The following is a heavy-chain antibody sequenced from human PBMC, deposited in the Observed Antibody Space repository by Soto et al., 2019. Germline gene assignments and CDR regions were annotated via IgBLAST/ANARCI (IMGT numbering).Heavy chain of an antibody. J-gene: IGHJ4*02. CDR1: GFSISDYY. V-gene: IGHV3-11*01. CDR3: GRGHRGADY. CDR2: IGTSGSPI. Sequence: QVQLVESGGGLVNPGGSLRLSCAAAGFSISDYYMSWIRQAPGKGLEWISYIGTSGSPIYYTDSVKGRFTISRDNTRNSIYLQMNSLRAEDTAVYYCGRGHRGADYCGQGALVTVSS.